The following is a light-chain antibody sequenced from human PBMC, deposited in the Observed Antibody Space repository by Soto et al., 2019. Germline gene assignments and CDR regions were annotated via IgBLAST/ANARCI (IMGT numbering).Light chain of an antibody. CDR3: CSYAGSVL. CDR2: EGT. J-gene: IGLJ2*01. Sequence: QSALTQPASVSGSPGQSITITCTGISSDVGSHNLVSWYQQHPGKAPKHMIYEGTQRPSGISYRFSGSKSGNTASLTISGLQPEDEADYYCCSYAGSVLFGGGTKLTVL. V-gene: IGLV2-23*01. CDR1: SSDVGSHNL.